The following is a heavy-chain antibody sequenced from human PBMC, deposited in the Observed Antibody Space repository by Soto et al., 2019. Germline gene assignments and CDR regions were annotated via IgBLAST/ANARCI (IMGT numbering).Heavy chain of an antibody. J-gene: IGHJ2*01. D-gene: IGHD5-18*01. CDR2: ISYDGSNK. CDR3: ARDPLWGTAMVLWYFDI. Sequence: QVQLVESGGGVVQPGRSLRLSCAASGFTFSSYAMHWVRQAPGKGLEWVAVISYDGSNKYYTDSVKGRFTISRDNSKNTLYLHMNSLRAEATAVYYCARDPLWGTAMVLWYFDIWGRGTLVTVSS. V-gene: IGHV3-30-3*01. CDR1: GFTFSSYA.